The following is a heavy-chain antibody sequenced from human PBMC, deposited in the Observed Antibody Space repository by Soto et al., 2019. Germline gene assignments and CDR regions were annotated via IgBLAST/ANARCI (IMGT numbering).Heavy chain of an antibody. Sequence: SETLSLTCSVSGYSIRSGSYWAWIRQPPGKGPEWIGSIYHGGTTFYNPSLKSRITISVDTSNNPFSLKLTSVTAADTAVYYCPRVHVMVVAGSTFDYWGHGTLVT. CDR2: IYHGGTT. CDR3: PRVHVMVVAGSTFDY. V-gene: IGHV4-38-2*02. J-gene: IGHJ4*01. CDR1: GYSIRSGSY. D-gene: IGHD6-19*01.